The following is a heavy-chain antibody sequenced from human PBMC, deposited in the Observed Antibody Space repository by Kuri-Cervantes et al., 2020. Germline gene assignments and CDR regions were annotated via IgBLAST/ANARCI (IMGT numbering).Heavy chain of an antibody. CDR3: AREGGSSGRAGYFDY. D-gene: IGHD6-19*01. Sequence: GESLKISCAASGFKFSCYDLHWVRQAPGKGLEWVAFLRYHGSNIYYVDSVKGRFTISKDSSKNTLNLQMDSLRLEDAAVYYCAREGGSSGRAGYFDYWGQGTLVTVSS. CDR1: GFKFSCYD. CDR2: LRYHGSNI. J-gene: IGHJ4*02. V-gene: IGHV3-30*02.